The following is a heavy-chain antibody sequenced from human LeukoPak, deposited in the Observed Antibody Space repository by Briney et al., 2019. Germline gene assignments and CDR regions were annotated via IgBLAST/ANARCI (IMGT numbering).Heavy chain of an antibody. J-gene: IGHJ3*02. D-gene: IGHD6-19*01. V-gene: IGHV1-69*05. CDR3: ARYSSGWYKRTGAFDI. CDR1: GGTFISYA. CDR2: IIPIFGTA. Sequence: SVKVSCKASGGTFISYAISWVRQAPGKGLEWMGGIIPIFGTANYAQKFQGRVTITTDESTSTAYMELSSLRSEDTAVYYCARYSSGWYKRTGAFDIWGQGTMVTVSS.